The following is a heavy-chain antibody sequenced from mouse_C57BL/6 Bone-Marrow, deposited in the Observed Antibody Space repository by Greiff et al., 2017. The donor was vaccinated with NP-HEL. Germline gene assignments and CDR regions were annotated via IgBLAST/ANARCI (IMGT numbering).Heavy chain of an antibody. CDR1: GFNIKDDY. D-gene: IGHD1-1*01. J-gene: IGHJ2*01. CDR2: IDPENGDT. CDR3: TSVTTVVADY. V-gene: IGHV14-4*01. Sequence: VHVKQSGAELVRPGASVKLSCTASGFNIKDDYMHWVKQRPEQGLEWIGWIDPENGDTEYASKFQGKATMTAATSSNTAYLQLSSLTSEDTAVYYCTSVTTVVADYWGQGTTLTVSS.